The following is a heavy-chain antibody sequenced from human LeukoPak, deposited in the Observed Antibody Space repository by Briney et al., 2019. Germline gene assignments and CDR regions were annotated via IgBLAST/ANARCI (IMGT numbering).Heavy chain of an antibody. J-gene: IGHJ4*02. CDR1: GGSISSYY. V-gene: IGHV4-59*01. CDR3: AGQSGSYTY. Sequence: SETLSLTCTVSGGSISSYYWSWIRQPPGKGLEWIGYIYYSGSTNYNPSLKSRVTISVDTSKNQFSLKLSSVTAADTAVYYCAGQSGSYTYWGQGTLVTVSS. CDR2: IYYSGST. D-gene: IGHD1-26*01.